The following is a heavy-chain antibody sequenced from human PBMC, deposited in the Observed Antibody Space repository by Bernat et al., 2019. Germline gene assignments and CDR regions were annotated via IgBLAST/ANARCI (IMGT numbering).Heavy chain of an antibody. Sequence: EVQLVESGGGLVQPGGSLRLSCAASGFTVSSNYMSWVRQAPGKGLEWVSVIYSGGSTYYADSVKGRFTISRHNSKNTLYLQMNSLRAEDTAVYYCARGTYGSCSAAFDIWGQGTMVTVSS. CDR3: ARGTYGSCSAAFDI. CDR1: GFTVSSNY. CDR2: IYSGGST. J-gene: IGHJ3*02. D-gene: IGHD3-10*01. V-gene: IGHV3-53*04.